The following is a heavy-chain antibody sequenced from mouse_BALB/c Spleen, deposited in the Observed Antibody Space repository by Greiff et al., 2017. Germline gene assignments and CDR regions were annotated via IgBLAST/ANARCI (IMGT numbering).Heavy chain of an antibody. V-gene: IGHV1-4*01. CDR2: INPSSGYT. D-gene: IGHD2-4*01. Sequence: VQLQESGAELARPGASVKMSCKASGYTFTSYTMHWVKQRPGQGLEWIGYINPSSGYTNYNQKFKDKATLTADKSSSTAYMQLSSLTSEDSAVYYCARSYDYEPLFAYGGQGTLVTVSA. CDR1: GYTFTSYT. J-gene: IGHJ3*01. CDR3: ARSYDYEPLFAY.